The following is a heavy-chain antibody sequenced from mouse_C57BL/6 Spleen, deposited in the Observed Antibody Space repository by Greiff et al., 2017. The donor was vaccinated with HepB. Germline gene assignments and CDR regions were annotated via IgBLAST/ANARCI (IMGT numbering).Heavy chain of an antibody. CDR1: GYTFTSYW. D-gene: IGHD1-1*01. J-gene: IGHJ2*01. CDR3: ARGGDYYGSPYYFDY. CDR2: IHPNSGST. Sequence: QVQLQQPGAELVKPGASVKLSCKASGYTFTSYWMHWVKQRPGQGLEWIGMIHPNSGSTNYNEKFKSKATLTVDKSSSTAYMQLSSLTSEDSAVYYCARGGDYYGSPYYFDYWGQGTTLTVSS. V-gene: IGHV1-64*01.